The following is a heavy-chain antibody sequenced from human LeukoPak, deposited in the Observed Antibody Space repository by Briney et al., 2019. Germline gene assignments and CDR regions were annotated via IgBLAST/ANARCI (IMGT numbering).Heavy chain of an antibody. CDR1: GGTLSNYA. V-gene: IGHV1-69*05. CDR3: ATTSMYGDYVAFAFAH. D-gene: IGHD4-17*01. J-gene: IGHJ4*02. Sequence: SVRVSCTASGGTLSNYALSWVRQAPGQGLEWMGGIIPMFGTTKYAQEFQGRVTITTDESTRTAYMELSSLRSEDTAVFYCATTSMYGDYVAFAFAHWGQGTLVTVSS. CDR2: IIPMFGTT.